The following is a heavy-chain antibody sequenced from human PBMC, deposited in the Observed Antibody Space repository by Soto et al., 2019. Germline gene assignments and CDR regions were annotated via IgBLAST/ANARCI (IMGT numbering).Heavy chain of an antibody. Sequence: QVQLQESGPGLVKPSETLSLTCTVSGGSISSYYWSWIRQPPGEGLVWIGYIYYSGSTNYNPSLKSRGTITVNPSKNQCSPKLSTGTAADTAVYYCSRRSRLGYCRGGSGLYFNYWGQGTLVTVSS. CDR1: GGSISSYY. CDR2: IYYSGST. CDR3: SRRSRLGYCRGGSGLYFNY. D-gene: IGHD2-15*01. V-gene: IGHV4-59*08. J-gene: IGHJ4*02.